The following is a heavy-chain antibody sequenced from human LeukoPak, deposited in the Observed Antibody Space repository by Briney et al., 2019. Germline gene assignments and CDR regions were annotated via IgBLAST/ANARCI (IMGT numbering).Heavy chain of an antibody. CDR2: VGTAGDT. CDR3: ARGTGTTYDDAFDI. CDR1: GFTFSSYD. D-gene: IGHD1-1*01. Sequence: GGSLRPSCAASGFTFSSYDMHWVRQATGKGREWVSAVGTAGDTYDPGSVKGRFTISRENAKNSLYLQMNSLRAGDTAVYYCARGTGTTYDDAFDIWGQGTMVTVSS. J-gene: IGHJ3*02. V-gene: IGHV3-13*01.